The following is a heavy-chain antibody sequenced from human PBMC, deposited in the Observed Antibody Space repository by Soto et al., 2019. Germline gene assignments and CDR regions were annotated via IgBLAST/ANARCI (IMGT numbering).Heavy chain of an antibody. V-gene: IGHV1-18*04. CDR1: GYTFTSYG. CDR2: ISAYNGNT. CDR3: ARDQPGGYYLI. Sequence: ASVKVSCKASGYTFTSYGISWVRQAPGQGLEWMGWISAYNGNTNYAQKLQGRVTMSTDTSTSTANMELRSLRSDDTAVYYCARDQPGGYYLIWGQGTLVTVSS. J-gene: IGHJ4*02. D-gene: IGHD3-3*01.